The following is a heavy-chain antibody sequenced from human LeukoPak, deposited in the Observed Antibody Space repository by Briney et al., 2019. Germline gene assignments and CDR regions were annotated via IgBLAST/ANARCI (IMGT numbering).Heavy chain of an antibody. CDR1: GFIFSSYS. Sequence: PGGSLRLSCAASGFIFSSYSMDWVRQAPGKGLEWVSYISSTGGSKQYADSVKGRFTIARDNAKNSLFLQMNSLRAEDTAVYYCARLRYSGSELDGDYWGQGTLVTVSS. CDR2: ISSTGGSK. V-gene: IGHV3-48*01. D-gene: IGHD6-13*01. CDR3: ARLRYSGSELDGDY. J-gene: IGHJ4*02.